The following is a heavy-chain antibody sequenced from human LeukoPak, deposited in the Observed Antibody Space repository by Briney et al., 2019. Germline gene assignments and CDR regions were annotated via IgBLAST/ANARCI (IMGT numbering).Heavy chain of an antibody. CDR2: ISWNSGSI. J-gene: IGHJ4*02. V-gene: IGHV3-9*01. CDR3: AKDMGGYNSFDY. CDR1: GFTFDDYA. Sequence: GGSLRLSCAASGFTFDDYAMHWVRQAPGKGLEWVSGISWNSGSIGYADSVKGRFTISRDNAKNSLYLQMNSLRAEDTALYYCAKDMGGYNSFDYWGQGTLVTVSS. D-gene: IGHD5-24*01.